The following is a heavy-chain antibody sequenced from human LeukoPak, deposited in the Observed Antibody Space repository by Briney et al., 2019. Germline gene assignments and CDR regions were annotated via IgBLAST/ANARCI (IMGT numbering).Heavy chain of an antibody. J-gene: IGHJ5*02. V-gene: IGHV5-51*01. CDR2: IYPGDSDT. D-gene: IGHD4/OR15-4a*01. CDR3: ARRGASYNWFDP. Sequence: GESLKISCKGSGYTFTSYWIAWVRPMPGKGPEWMGIIYPGDSDTRYNPSFQGQVTISAAKSISTAYLQWSSLKDSDSAMYYCARRGASYNWFDPWGQGTLVTVSS. CDR1: GYTFTSYW.